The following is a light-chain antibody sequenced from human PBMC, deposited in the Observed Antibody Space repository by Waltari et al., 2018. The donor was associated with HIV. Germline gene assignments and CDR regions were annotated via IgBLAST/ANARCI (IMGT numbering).Light chain of an antibody. CDR3: QQYNNWWT. V-gene: IGKV3-15*01. J-gene: IGKJ1*01. CDR2: GAS. Sequence: EIVMTQSPATLSVSPGERATLSSRASQSVSSNLAWYQQKPGQAPRLLIYGASTRATGIPARFSGNGSGTEFTLTISSLQSEDFAVYYCQQYNNWWTFGQGTKVEIK. CDR1: QSVSSN.